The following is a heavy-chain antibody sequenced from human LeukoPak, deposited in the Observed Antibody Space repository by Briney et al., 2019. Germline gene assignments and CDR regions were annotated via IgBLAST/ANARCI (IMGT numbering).Heavy chain of an antibody. CDR3: ARGNVGFEIAARNYWYFDL. CDR1: GYTFTSYG. J-gene: IGHJ2*01. Sequence: GASVKVSCKASGYTFTSYGISWVRQAPGQGLEWTGWISAYNGNTNYAQKLQGRVTMTTDTSTSTAYMELRSLRSDDTAVYYCARGNVGFEIAARNYWYFDLWGRGTLVTVSS. D-gene: IGHD6-6*01. CDR2: ISAYNGNT. V-gene: IGHV1-18*01.